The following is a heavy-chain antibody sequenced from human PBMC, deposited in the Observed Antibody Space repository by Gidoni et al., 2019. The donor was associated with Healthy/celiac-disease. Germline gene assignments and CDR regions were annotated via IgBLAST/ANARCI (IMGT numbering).Heavy chain of an antibody. V-gene: IGHV4-34*01. D-gene: IGHD3-3*01. CDR3: ARIFMAAGAYGMDV. CDR2: INHSGST. Sequence: WIGEINHSGSTNYNPSLKSRVTISVDTSKNQFSLKLSSVTAADTAVYYCARIFMAAGAYGMDVWGQGTTVTVSS. J-gene: IGHJ6*02.